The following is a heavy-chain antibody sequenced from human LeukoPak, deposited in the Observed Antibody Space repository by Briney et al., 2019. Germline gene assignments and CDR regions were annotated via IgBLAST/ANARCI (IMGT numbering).Heavy chain of an antibody. V-gene: IGHV3-23*01. Sequence: GGSLRLSCAASGFTFSSYAMSWVRQAPGKGLEWVSAISGSGGSTYYADSVKGRFTISRDNSKNTLYLQMNSLRAEDTAVYYCAKHLMVRGVMTWFDPWGQGTLVTVSS. D-gene: IGHD3-10*01. CDR2: ISGSGGST. CDR1: GFTFSSYA. J-gene: IGHJ5*02. CDR3: AKHLMVRGVMTWFDP.